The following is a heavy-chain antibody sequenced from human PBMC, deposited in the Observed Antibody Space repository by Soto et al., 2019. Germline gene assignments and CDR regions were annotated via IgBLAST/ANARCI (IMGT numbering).Heavy chain of an antibody. Sequence: GGSLRLSCATSGFTFSSRWMHWVRQAPGKGLVWVSYINSDGSTTTYADSVKGRFTISRDNAKNTVYLQMNSLRVDDTAVYYCARDTSYSTDYWGQGTLVTVSS. D-gene: IGHD2-2*01. CDR1: GFTFSSRW. CDR2: INSDGSTT. CDR3: ARDTSYSTDY. J-gene: IGHJ4*02. V-gene: IGHV3-74*01.